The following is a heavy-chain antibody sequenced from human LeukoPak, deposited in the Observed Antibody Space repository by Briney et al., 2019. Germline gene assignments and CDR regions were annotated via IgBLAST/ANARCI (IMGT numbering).Heavy chain of an antibody. V-gene: IGHV4-59*08. CDR1: GGPIRSYY. CDR3: ARQGAGVPFDY. D-gene: IGHD3-10*01. CDR2: IYYSGST. J-gene: IGHJ4*02. Sequence: SETLSLTCTVSGGPIRSYYWSWIRQPPGKGLEWIGYIYYSGSTNYNPSLKSRVTISVDTSKNQFSLKLSSVTAADTAVYYCARQGAGVPFDYWGRGTLVTVSS.